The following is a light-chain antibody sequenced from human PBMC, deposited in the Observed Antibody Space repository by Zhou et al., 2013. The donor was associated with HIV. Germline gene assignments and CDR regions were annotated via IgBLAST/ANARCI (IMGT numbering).Light chain of an antibody. V-gene: IGKV1-39*01. CDR1: ESISFY. CDR3: QQYYTYPYT. Sequence: DIQMTQSPSSLSASVGDRVTIACRASESISFYLNWYQQRPGKAPELLIFATSTLHSGVPSRFSGSGSGTDFTLTISSLQPDDFATYYCQQYYTYPYTFGQGTKLEIK. CDR2: ATS. J-gene: IGKJ2*01.